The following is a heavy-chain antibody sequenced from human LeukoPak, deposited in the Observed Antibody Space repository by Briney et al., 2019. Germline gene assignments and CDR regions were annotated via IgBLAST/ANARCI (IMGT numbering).Heavy chain of an antibody. J-gene: IGHJ6*02. V-gene: IGHV1-8*01. CDR3: ASYNDYGAPDYYYYGMDV. CDR1: GYTFTSYD. D-gene: IGHD4-17*01. CDR2: MNPNSGNT. Sequence: ASVKVSCKASGYTFTSYDINWVRQATGQGLEWMGWMNPNSGNTGYAQKFQGRVTMTRNTSISTAYMELSSLRSEDTAVYYCASYNDYGAPDYYYYGMDVWGQGTTVTVSS.